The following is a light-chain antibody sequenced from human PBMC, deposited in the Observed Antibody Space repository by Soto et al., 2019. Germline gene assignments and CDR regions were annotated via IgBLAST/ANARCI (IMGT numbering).Light chain of an antibody. CDR2: GAS. V-gene: IGKV3-20*01. CDR3: QQYASSPWT. Sequence: EIVLTQSPGTLSLSPGERATLSCRASQSVGSYYLAWYQQKPGQAPRLLIYGASSRATGIPDRFSGSGSGTDFTLTIRRLEPEDFAVYYCQQYASSPWTFGQGTKVEVK. J-gene: IGKJ1*01. CDR1: QSVGSYY.